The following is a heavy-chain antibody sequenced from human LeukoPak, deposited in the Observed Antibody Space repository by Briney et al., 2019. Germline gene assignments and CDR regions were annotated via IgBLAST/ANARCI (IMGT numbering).Heavy chain of an antibody. D-gene: IGHD2-2*01. V-gene: IGHV1-18*01. Sequence: ASVKVSCKASGYTFTSYGISWVRQAPGQGLEWMGWISAYNGNTNYAQKLQGRVTMTTDTSTSTAYMELRSLRSDDTAVYYCARLREDLDRYCSTSSCWYYFDYWGQGTLVTASS. CDR1: GYTFTSYG. J-gene: IGHJ4*02. CDR2: ISAYNGNT. CDR3: ARLREDLDRYCSTSSCWYYFDY.